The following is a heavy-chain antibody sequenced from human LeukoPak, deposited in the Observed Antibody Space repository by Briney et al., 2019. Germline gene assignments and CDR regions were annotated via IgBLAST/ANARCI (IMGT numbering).Heavy chain of an antibody. CDR1: GFTFSNYA. Sequence: GASLRLSCAASGFTFSNYAMSWVRQAPGKGLEWVSAITGSGSGIYYADSMKSRFTISRDNSKNTLYLQINSLRTEDTAVYYCAKWGDYDVLTGYYVSDYWGQGTLVTVSS. V-gene: IGHV3-23*01. D-gene: IGHD3-9*01. CDR3: AKWGDYDVLTGYYVSDY. CDR2: ITGSGSGI. J-gene: IGHJ4*02.